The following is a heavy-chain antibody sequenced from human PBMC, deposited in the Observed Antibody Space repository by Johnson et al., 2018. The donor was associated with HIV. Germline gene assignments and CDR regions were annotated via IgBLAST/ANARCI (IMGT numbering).Heavy chain of an antibody. Sequence: VQLVESGGGLIQPGGSLRLSCAASGFTVSSNYMSWVRQAPGKGLEWVSGISWNSGSIGYADSVKGRFTISRDNAKNSLYLQMNSLRAEDTAVYYCARAYCGGDCYWVTSDAFDSWGQGTMVTVSS. CDR1: GFTVSSNY. CDR3: ARAYCGGDCYWVTSDAFDS. V-gene: IGHV3-53*01. CDR2: SWNSGSI. J-gene: IGHJ3*02. D-gene: IGHD2-21*01.